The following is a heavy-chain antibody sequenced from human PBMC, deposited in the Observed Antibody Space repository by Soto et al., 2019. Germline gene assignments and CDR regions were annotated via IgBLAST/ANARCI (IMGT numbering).Heavy chain of an antibody. CDR2: ISGSGGST. CDR1: GFTFSSYA. V-gene: IGHV3-23*01. J-gene: IGHJ6*03. D-gene: IGHD3-3*02. CDR3: AKDASIRIFGMDYYYMDV. Sequence: GGSLRLSCAASGFTFSSYAMSWVRQAPGKGLEWVSAISGSGGSTYYADSVKGRFTISRDNSKNTLYLQMNSLRAEDTAVYYCAKDASIRIFGMDYYYMDVWGKGTTVTVSS.